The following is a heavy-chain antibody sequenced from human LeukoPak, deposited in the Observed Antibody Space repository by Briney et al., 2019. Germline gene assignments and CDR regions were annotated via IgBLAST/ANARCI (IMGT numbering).Heavy chain of an antibody. CDR1: GYTFTRSG. D-gene: IGHD2-2*01. CDR3: AVVPAADAFDI. V-gene: IGHV1-18*01. J-gene: IGHJ3*02. CDR2: ISAYNGNT. Sequence: ASVKVSCKPSGYTFTRSGISWGRQAPGQGLEWMGWISAYNGNTNYAQKLQGRVTMTTDTSTSTAYMELRSLKSDDTAVYYCAVVPAADAFDIWGQGTMVTVSS.